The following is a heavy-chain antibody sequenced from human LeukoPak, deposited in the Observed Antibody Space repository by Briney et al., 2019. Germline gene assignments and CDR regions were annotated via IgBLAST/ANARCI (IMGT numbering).Heavy chain of an antibody. CDR1: GFTFSSYS. Sequence: PGGSLRLSCAASGFTFSSYSMNRVRQAPGKGLEWASSISSSSSYIYYADSVKGRFTISRDNAKNSLYLQMNSLRAEDTAVYYCARDQAYRYYYDSSGYYSDYWGQGTLVTVSS. CDR2: ISSSSSYI. CDR3: ARDQAYRYYYDSSGYYSDY. D-gene: IGHD3-22*01. J-gene: IGHJ4*02. V-gene: IGHV3-21*01.